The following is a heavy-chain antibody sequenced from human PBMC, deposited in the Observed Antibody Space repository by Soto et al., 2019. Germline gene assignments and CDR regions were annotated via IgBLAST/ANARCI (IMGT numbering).Heavy chain of an antibody. Sequence: SVKVSCKASGGTFSSYAISWVRQAPGQGLEWMGGIIPIFGTANYAQKFQGRVTITADESTSTAYMELSSLRSEDTAVYYCATQYPRSTGQFDPWGQGTLVTVSS. CDR1: GGTFSSYA. J-gene: IGHJ5*02. D-gene: IGHD4-4*01. CDR2: IIPIFGTA. V-gene: IGHV1-69*13. CDR3: ATQYPRSTGQFDP.